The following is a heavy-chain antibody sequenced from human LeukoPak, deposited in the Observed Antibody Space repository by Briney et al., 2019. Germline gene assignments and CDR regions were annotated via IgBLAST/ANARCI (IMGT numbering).Heavy chain of an antibody. CDR3: ARRYCSSTSCYPYGMDV. CDR1: GFTFSDYY. D-gene: IGHD2-2*01. J-gene: IGHJ6*02. V-gene: IGHV3-11*03. CDR2: TSSSSSYT. Sequence: GGSLRLSCAASGFTFSDYYMSWIRQAPGKGLEWVSYTSSSSSYTNYADSVKGRFTISRDNAKNSLYLQMNSLRAEDTAVYYCARRYCSSTSCYPYGMDVWGQGTTVTVSS.